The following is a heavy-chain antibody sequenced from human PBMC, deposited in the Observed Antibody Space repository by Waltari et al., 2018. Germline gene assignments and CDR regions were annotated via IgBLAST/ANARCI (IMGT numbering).Heavy chain of an antibody. CDR1: GFFFSNHW. D-gene: IGHD2-8*01. Sequence: EVQLVESGGGLVQPGGSLRLSWAASGFFFSNHWMSWVRQTPGKGLEWVANIKQDASDKNYVDSVKGRFAISRDNAKRSLDLQMNSLRVEDTALYYCVRNGGAFDFWGQGTQVIVSS. J-gene: IGHJ4*02. CDR2: IKQDASDK. CDR3: VRNGGAFDF. V-gene: IGHV3-7*04.